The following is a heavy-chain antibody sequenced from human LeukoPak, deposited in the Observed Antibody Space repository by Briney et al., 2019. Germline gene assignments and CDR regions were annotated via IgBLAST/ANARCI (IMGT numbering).Heavy chain of an antibody. V-gene: IGHV4-59*04. D-gene: IGHD4-17*01. CDR2: IYYSGST. Sequence: SETLSLTCTVSGGSISSYYWSWIRQPPGKGLEWIGYIYYSGSTYYNPSLKSRVTISVDTSKNQFSLKLSSVTAADTAVYYCAIMTTVTSPHYWGQGTLVTVSS. J-gene: IGHJ4*02. CDR1: GGSISSYY. CDR3: AIMTTVTSPHY.